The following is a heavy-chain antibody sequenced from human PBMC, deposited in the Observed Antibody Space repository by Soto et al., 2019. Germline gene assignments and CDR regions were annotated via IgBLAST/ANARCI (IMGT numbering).Heavy chain of an antibody. Sequence: GGSLRLSCAASGFTFSSYWMHWVRQAPGKGLVWVSRINTDGSTTTYADSVKGRFTVSRDNAKNTLYLQMNSLRAEDTAMYYCARGYGDSESYWGQGTLVTVSS. D-gene: IGHD5-18*01. CDR2: INTDGSTT. J-gene: IGHJ4*02. CDR3: ARGYGDSESY. V-gene: IGHV3-74*01. CDR1: GFTFSSYW.